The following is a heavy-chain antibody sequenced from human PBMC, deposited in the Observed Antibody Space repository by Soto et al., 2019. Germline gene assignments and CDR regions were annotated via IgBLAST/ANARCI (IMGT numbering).Heavy chain of an antibody. D-gene: IGHD5-18*01. J-gene: IGHJ3*02. Sequence: GESLKISCKGSGYSFTSYWIGWVRQMPGKGLEWMGIIYPGDSDTRYSPSFQGQVTISADKSISTAYLQWSSLKASDTAMYYCARGRYSYGLDNAFGIWGQGTMVTVSS. CDR2: IYPGDSDT. CDR3: ARGRYSYGLDNAFGI. V-gene: IGHV5-51*01. CDR1: GYSFTSYW.